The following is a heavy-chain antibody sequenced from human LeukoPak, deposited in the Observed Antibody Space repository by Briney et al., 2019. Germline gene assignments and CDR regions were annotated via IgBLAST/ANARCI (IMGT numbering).Heavy chain of an antibody. V-gene: IGHV3-23*01. CDR1: GFTFRSFA. J-gene: IGHJ4*02. CDR3: ARGLDTAMGSGGY. CDR2: ISDSGQSP. Sequence: GGSLRLSCAASGFTFRSFAMSWVRQSPGKGLEYVAGISDSGQSPYYADSVKGRFTISRDNSKNTLYLQMNSLRTEDTAVYYCARGLDTAMGSGGYWGQGTLVTVSS. D-gene: IGHD5-18*01.